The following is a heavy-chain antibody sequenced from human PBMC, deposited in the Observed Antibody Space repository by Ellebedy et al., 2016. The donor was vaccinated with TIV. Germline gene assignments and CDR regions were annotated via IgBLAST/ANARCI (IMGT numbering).Heavy chain of an antibody. V-gene: IGHV4-39*07. CDR1: DGSISNSDYY. CDR2: IYYSGST. CDR3: ARGVGDY. Sequence: MPSETLSLTCTVSDGSISNSDYYWVWIRQPPGKGLEWIGRIYYSGSTYYNPSLKGRVTISLDTSRSQFSLRLSSVTAADTAVYYCARGVGDYWGQGTLVTVSS. J-gene: IGHJ4*02.